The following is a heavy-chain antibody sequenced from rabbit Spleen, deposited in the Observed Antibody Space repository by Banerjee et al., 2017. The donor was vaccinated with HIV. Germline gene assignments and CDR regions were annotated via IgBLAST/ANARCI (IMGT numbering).Heavy chain of an antibody. CDR2: IYTGSSDYT. CDR1: GFSFSTSYWSYW. Sequence: EQLVESGGGLVQPEGSLTLTCTASGFSFSTSYWSYWICWVRQAPGKGLEWIACIYTGSSDYTYYASWAKGRFTISKTSSTTVTLQMTSLTAADTATYFCARSTNDGWYMVTRLDLWGPGTLVTVS. CDR3: ARSTNDGWYMVTRLDL. V-gene: IGHV1S45*01. J-gene: IGHJ3*01. D-gene: IGHD2-1*01.